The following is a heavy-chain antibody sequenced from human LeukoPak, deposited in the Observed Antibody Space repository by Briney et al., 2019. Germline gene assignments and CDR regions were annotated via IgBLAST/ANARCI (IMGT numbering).Heavy chain of an antibody. CDR3: ATTDSSGYVGSSFDI. Sequence: ASVKVSCTVSGYTLTELSMHWVRQAPGKGLEWMGGFGPEDGETIYAQKFQGRVTMTEDTSTDTAYMELSSLRSEDTAVYYCATTDSSGYVGSSFDIWGQGTMVTVSS. J-gene: IGHJ3*02. CDR1: GYTLTELS. V-gene: IGHV1-24*01. CDR2: FGPEDGET. D-gene: IGHD3-22*01.